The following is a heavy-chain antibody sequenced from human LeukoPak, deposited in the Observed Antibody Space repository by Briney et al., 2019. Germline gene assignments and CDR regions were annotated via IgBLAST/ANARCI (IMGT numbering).Heavy chain of an antibody. V-gene: IGHV4-34*01. CDR2: INHSGST. CDR3: ATRELLWFGESLYGMDV. CDR1: GGSFSGYY. Sequence: SETQSLTCAVYGGSFSGYYWSWIRQPPGKGLEWIGEINHSGSTNYNPSLKSRVTISVDTSKNQFSLKLSSVTAADTAVYYCATRELLWFGESLYGMDVWGQGTTVTVSS. D-gene: IGHD3-10*01. J-gene: IGHJ6*02.